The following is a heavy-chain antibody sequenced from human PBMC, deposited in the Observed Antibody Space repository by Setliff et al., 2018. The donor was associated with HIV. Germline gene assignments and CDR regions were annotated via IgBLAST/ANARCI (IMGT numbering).Heavy chain of an antibody. CDR1: GYTFTSYA. CDR3: ARDPPYYDFWSGSHFDY. D-gene: IGHD3-3*01. J-gene: IGHJ4*02. Sequence: ASVKVSCKASGYTFTSYAMNWVRQAPGQGLEWIGWINTNTGNPTYAQGFTGRFVFSLDTSVSTAYLQISSLKAEDTAVYYCARDPPYYDFWSGSHFDYWGQGTLVTVSS. V-gene: IGHV7-4-1*02. CDR2: INTNTGNP.